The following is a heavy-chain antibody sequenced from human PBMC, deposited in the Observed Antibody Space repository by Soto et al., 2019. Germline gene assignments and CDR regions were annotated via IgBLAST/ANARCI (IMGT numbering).Heavy chain of an antibody. Sequence: SVKVSCKASGFTFCTSAIQWVRQARGHRLEWIGWIVVGTGNTNYAQKFQERVTITRDMSTSTTYMELSSLVSEDTAVYYCAADSLPTDPYKWDDPWGQGTLVTVSS. CDR3: AADSLPTDPYKWDDP. D-gene: IGHD1-20*01. V-gene: IGHV1-58*02. CDR1: GFTFCTSA. CDR2: IVVGTGNT. J-gene: IGHJ5*02.